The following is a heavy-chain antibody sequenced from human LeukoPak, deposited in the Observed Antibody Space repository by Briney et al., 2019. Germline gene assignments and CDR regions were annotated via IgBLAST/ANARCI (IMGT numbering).Heavy chain of an antibody. CDR3: AKRQRLREFDY. J-gene: IGHJ4*02. Sequence: GGSLRLSCAASGFTFSSYGMSWVRQAPGKGLEWVSAISGSGGSTYYADSVKGRFTISRDNAKNSLYLQMNSLRAEDTALYYCAKRQRLREFDYWGQGTLVTVSS. D-gene: IGHD1-26*01. V-gene: IGHV3-23*01. CDR2: ISGSGGST. CDR1: GFTFSSYG.